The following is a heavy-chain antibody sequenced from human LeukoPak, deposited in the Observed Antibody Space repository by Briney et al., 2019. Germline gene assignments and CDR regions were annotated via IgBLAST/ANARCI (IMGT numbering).Heavy chain of an antibody. CDR3: AKGFGGMITFGGVPGY. CDR1: GFTFSSYA. Sequence: GRSLRLSCAASGFTFSSYAMSWVRQAPGKGLEWVSAISGSGGSTYYADSVKGRFAISRDNSKNTLYLQMNSLRAEDTAVYYCAKGFGGMITFGGVPGYWGQGTLVTVSS. D-gene: IGHD3-16*01. J-gene: IGHJ4*02. CDR2: ISGSGGST. V-gene: IGHV3-23*01.